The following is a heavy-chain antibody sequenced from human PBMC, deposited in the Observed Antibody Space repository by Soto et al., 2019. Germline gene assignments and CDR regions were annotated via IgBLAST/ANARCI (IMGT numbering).Heavy chain of an antibody. CDR1: GFAFRGFA. V-gene: IGHV3-23*01. CDR3: AKGYYSGHYYRLDY. J-gene: IGHJ4*02. D-gene: IGHD1-26*01. Sequence: GGSLRLSCAASGFAFRGFAMNWVRQAPGKGLEWVSVISGSGAITYYADSVKGRFTISRDNSKNTVYLQMNSLRGDDTAIYYCAKGYYSGHYYRLDYWGQGTLVTVSS. CDR2: ISGSGAIT.